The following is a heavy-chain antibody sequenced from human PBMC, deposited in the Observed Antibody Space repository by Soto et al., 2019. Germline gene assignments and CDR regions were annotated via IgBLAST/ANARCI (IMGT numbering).Heavy chain of an antibody. CDR3: ATGVGSSGYDDY. J-gene: IGHJ4*02. V-gene: IGHV1-24*01. CDR2: FDPEDGET. Sequence: ASVKVSCKVSGYTLTELSMHWVRQAPGKGLEWMGGFDPEDGETIYAQKFQGRVTMTEDTSTDTAHMELSSLRSEDTAVYYCATGVGSSGYDDYWGQGTLVTVSS. CDR1: GYTLTELS. D-gene: IGHD3-22*01.